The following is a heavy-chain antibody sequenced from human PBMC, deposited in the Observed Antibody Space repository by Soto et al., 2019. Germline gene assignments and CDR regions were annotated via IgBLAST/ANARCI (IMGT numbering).Heavy chain of an antibody. J-gene: IGHJ6*02. V-gene: IGHV4-39*01. Sequence: KTSETLSLTCTVSGGSISSSSYYWGWIRQPPGKGLEWIGSIYYSGSTYYNPSLKSRVTISVDTSKNQFSLKLSSVTAADTAVYYCARTPIRKWATHTEDYYYYGMDVWGQGTTVTVSS. CDR1: GGSISSSSYY. CDR2: IYYSGST. CDR3: ARTPIRKWATHTEDYYYYGMDV. D-gene: IGHD2-15*01.